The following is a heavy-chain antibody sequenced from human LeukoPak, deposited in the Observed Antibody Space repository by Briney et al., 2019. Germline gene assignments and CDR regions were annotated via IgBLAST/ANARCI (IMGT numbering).Heavy chain of an antibody. V-gene: IGHV3-30*03. Sequence: GESMRLSCAASRLTLSNCGMHWVRQAPGKVLEWEAVISYDGSNKYYADSVKGRFTTPRHSPKNTLYLQMNSRRAEDTAVNDRARVGSFWRGQQLALEYWGQGTLVTVSS. D-gene: IGHD6-13*01. J-gene: IGHJ4*02. CDR3: ARVGSFWRGQQLALEY. CDR1: RLTLSNCG. CDR2: ISYDGSNK.